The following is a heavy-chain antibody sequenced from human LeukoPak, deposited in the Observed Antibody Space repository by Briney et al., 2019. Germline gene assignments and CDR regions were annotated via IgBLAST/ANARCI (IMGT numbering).Heavy chain of an antibody. CDR1: GGSISSYY. D-gene: IGHD6-13*01. Sequence: PSETLSLTCTVSGGSISSYYWSWIRQPPGKGLEWIGEINHSGSTNYNPSLKSRVTISVDTSKNQFSLKLSSVTAADTAVYYCARGEGAAAGIGGWFDPWGQGTLVTVSS. J-gene: IGHJ5*02. V-gene: IGHV4-34*01. CDR3: ARGEGAAAGIGGWFDP. CDR2: INHSGST.